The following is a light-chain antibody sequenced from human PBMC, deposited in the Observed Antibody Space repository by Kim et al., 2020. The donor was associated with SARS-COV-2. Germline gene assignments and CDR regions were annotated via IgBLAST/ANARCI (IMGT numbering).Light chain of an antibody. Sequence: SPGERAPLSCRASQGVSSHLAWYQQTPGQAATHLIYGASTRATGSPARFSGSGSGTEFTLTIRSLQSEDFAVYYCQQENNWPLGGTFGQGNKPGI. CDR1: QGVSSH. V-gene: IGKV3-15*01. J-gene: IGKJ2*02. CDR2: GAS. CDR3: QQENNWPLGGT.